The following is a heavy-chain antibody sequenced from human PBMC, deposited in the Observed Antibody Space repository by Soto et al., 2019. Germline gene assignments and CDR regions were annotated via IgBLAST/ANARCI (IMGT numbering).Heavy chain of an antibody. Sequence: GASVKVSCKGSGYTFTSHGISWVRQAPGQGLEWMGWISDYNGNTNYAQKLQGRVTMTTDTSTSTAYMELRSLRSDDTAVYYCARDSGSYFDPWGQGTLVTVSS. V-gene: IGHV1-18*01. J-gene: IGHJ5*02. CDR1: GYTFTSHG. CDR3: ARDSGSYFDP. CDR2: ISDYNGNT. D-gene: IGHD1-26*01.